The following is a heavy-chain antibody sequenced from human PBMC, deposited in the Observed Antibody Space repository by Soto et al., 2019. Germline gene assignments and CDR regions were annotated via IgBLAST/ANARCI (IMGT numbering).Heavy chain of an antibody. CDR2: ISYDGNIE. D-gene: IGHD6-6*01. CDR3: AKTSPSDY. J-gene: IGHJ4*02. CDR1: GFTFSSYG. Sequence: GGSLRLSCAASGFTFSSYGMHWVRQAPGKGLEWVAFISYDGNIEYCADSVKGRFIISRDNSKNALYLQINSLTSEDTAVYYCAKTSPSDYWGQGTLVTVSS. V-gene: IGHV3-30*18.